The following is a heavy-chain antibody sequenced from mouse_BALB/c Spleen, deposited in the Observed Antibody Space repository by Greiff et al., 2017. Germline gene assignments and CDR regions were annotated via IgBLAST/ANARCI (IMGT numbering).Heavy chain of an antibody. V-gene: IGHV5-6-4*01. CDR2: ISSGGSYT. Sequence: EVKLVESGGGLVKPGGSLKLSCAASGFTFSSYTMSWVRQTPEKRLEWVATISSGGSYTYYPDSVKGRFTISRDNAKNTLYLQMSSLKSEDTAMYYCTRDHYYGSSLYYFDYWGQGTTLTVSS. CDR3: TRDHYYGSSLYYFDY. D-gene: IGHD1-1*01. J-gene: IGHJ2*01. CDR1: GFTFSSYT.